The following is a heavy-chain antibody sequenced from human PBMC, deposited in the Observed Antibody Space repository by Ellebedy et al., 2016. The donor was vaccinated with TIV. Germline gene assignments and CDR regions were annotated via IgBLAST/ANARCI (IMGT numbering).Heavy chain of an antibody. CDR1: GFTFSSYS. D-gene: IGHD5-12*01. Sequence: GESLKISXAASGFTFSSYSMNWVRQAPGKGLEWVSSISSSSSYIYYADSVKGRFTISRDNAKNSLYLQMNSLRAEDTAVYYCARDPGYKKRGYSGYGHYWGQGTLVTVSS. CDR2: ISSSSSYI. J-gene: IGHJ4*02. CDR3: ARDPGYKKRGYSGYGHY. V-gene: IGHV3-21*01.